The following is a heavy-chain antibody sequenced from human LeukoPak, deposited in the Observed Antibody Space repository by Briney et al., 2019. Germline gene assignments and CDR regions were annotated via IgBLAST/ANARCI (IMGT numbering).Heavy chain of an antibody. CDR3: ARGRSGSYFGDY. CDR2: ISYDGSNR. J-gene: IGHJ4*01. Sequence: GGSLRLSCAASGFTFSSYAMHWVRQAPGKGLEWVAVISYDGSNRYYADSVKRRFTISRDNSKNTLYLQMNSLRAEDTAVYYCARGRSGSYFGDYWGQGTLVTVSS. V-gene: IGHV3-30-3*01. D-gene: IGHD1-26*01. CDR1: GFTFSSYA.